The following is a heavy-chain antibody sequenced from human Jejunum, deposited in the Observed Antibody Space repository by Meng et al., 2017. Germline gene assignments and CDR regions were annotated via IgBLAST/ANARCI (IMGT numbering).Heavy chain of an antibody. D-gene: IGHD3-22*01. V-gene: IGHV2-5*02. J-gene: IGHJ5*02. CDR3: AHRVAYSGYWDFGGFDA. Sequence: HITVKESDPTLVKSTPTLTLTCTFSWFSLSTPQVGVGWIRQPPGRALECLGIIYWDNDKRYNPSLKNRLTIIKDTSKSQVVLTMTNMDPGDTATYYCAHRVAYSGYWDFGGFDACGQGTLVTVSS. CDR2: IYWDNDK. CDR1: WFSLSTPQVG.